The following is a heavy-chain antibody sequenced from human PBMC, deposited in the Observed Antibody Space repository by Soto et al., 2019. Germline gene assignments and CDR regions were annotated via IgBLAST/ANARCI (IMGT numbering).Heavy chain of an antibody. CDR3: ARGGYCSGGSCYYYYGMDV. D-gene: IGHD2-15*01. CDR1: GYTFTGYY. V-gene: IGHV1-2*04. Sequence: GASVKVSCKASGYTFTGYYMHWVRQAPGQGLEWMGWINPNSGGTNYAQKFQGWVTMTRDTSISTAYMELSRLRSDDTAVYYCARGGYCSGGSCYYYYGMDVWGQGTTVTVPS. CDR2: INPNSGGT. J-gene: IGHJ6*02.